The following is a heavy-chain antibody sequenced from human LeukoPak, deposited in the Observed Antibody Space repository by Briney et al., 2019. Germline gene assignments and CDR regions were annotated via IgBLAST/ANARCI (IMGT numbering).Heavy chain of an antibody. CDR1: GYTFTNYG. D-gene: IGHD3-10*01. V-gene: IGHV1-18*01. Sequence: ASVKVSCKASGYTFTNYGISWVRQAPGQGLEWMGWINYDGNTNYAQKVQGRVTMTSDTSTSTAYMELRSLRSDDTAVYYCARDRAEASGTYFDYWGQGTLVTVSS. CDR2: INYDGNT. J-gene: IGHJ4*02. CDR3: ARDRAEASGTYFDY.